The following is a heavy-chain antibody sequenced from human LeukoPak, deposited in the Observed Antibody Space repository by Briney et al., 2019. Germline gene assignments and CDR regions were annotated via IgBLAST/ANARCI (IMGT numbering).Heavy chain of an antibody. J-gene: IGHJ4*02. Sequence: PGGSLRLSCAPSGFTFSNYDMYWVRQAPGKGLEWVAFIRYDGSNKYYADSVKGRFTISRDNSKNMLYLQMNSLKPEDTAVYYCAKKGAVAPWTATEYYLDYWGQGTLVTVSS. D-gene: IGHD3/OR15-3a*01. CDR3: AKKGAVAPWTATEYYLDY. V-gene: IGHV3-30*02. CDR1: GFTFSNYD. CDR2: IRYDGSNK.